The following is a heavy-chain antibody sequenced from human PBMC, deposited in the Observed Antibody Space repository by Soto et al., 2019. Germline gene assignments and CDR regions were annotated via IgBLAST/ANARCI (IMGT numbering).Heavy chain of an antibody. CDR2: ISSSGSTI. V-gene: IGHV3-48*03. J-gene: IGHJ6*02. CDR1: GFTFSSYE. CDR3: AGDFSGVPAAIWTTGMDV. Sequence: GGSLRLSCAASGFTFSSYEMNWVRQAPGKGLEWVSYISSSGSTIYYADSVKGRFTISRDNAKNSLYLQMNSLRAEDTAVYYCAGDFSGVPAAIWTTGMDVWGQGTTVTVSS. D-gene: IGHD2-2*02.